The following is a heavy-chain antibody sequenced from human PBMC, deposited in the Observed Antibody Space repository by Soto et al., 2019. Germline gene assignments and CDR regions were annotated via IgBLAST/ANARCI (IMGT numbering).Heavy chain of an antibody. CDR2: ISSDGSDK. Sequence: QVQLVESGGVVVQPGRSLRLSCAASGFTFSNFGMHWVRQAPGKGLEWVAVISSDGSDKYYSDSVKGRFTISRDNSKNTLFLQMNSLRVEDTAVYYCAKGSEVARQELDYWGQGTLVTVSS. V-gene: IGHV3-30*18. CDR1: GFTFSNFG. D-gene: IGHD2-15*01. J-gene: IGHJ4*02. CDR3: AKGSEVARQELDY.